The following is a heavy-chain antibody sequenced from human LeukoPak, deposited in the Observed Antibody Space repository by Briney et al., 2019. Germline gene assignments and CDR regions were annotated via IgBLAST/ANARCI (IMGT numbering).Heavy chain of an antibody. V-gene: IGHV4-59*02. CDR3: ARGQGY. J-gene: IGHJ4*02. CDR1: GDSVSSYY. Sequence: PSETLSLTCTVSGDSVSSYYWSWIRQPPGKGLEWIGYIYYSGNTKYNPSLNSRVTISVDTSKNQFSLKLSSVTAADTAVYYCARGQGYWGQGTLVTVSS. CDR2: IYYSGNT.